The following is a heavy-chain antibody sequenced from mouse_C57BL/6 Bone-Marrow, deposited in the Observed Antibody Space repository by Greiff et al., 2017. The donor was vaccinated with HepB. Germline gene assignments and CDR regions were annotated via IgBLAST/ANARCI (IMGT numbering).Heavy chain of an antibody. CDR1: GYTFTSYW. CDR2: IYPGSGST. Sequence: QVQLQQPGAELVKPGASVKMSCKASGYTFTSYWITGVKQRPGQGLEWIGDIYPGSGSTNYNEKFKSKATLTVDTSSSTAYMQLSSLTSEDSAVYYCASSNDYDGSLSFHLCCAGTPATVSS. J-gene: IGHJ1*01. D-gene: IGHD2-4*01. V-gene: IGHV1-55*01. CDR3: ASSNDYDGSLSFHL.